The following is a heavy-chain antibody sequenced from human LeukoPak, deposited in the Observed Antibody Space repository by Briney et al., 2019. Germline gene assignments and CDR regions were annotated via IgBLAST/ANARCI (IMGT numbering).Heavy chain of an antibody. CDR3: AKDSNSGYVPVGPDY. D-gene: IGHD3-22*01. V-gene: IGHV3-30*02. J-gene: IGHJ4*02. Sequence: GGSLRLSCQTSGFVFRNYGMHWVRQAPGKGLEWVAFVRYDGSNEYYADSVKGRFTISRDNSRNTPYLRMNSLRAEDTGVYSCAKDSNSGYVPVGPDYWGLGTLVTVSS. CDR1: GFVFRNYG. CDR2: VRYDGSNE.